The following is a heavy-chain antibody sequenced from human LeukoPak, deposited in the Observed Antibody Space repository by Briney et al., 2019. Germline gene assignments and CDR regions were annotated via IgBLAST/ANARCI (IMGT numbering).Heavy chain of an antibody. CDR2: IYYSGST. V-gene: IGHV4-59*01. J-gene: IGHJ5*02. Sequence: PSETLSLTCTVPGGSISSYYWSWIRQPPGKGLEWIGYIYYSGSTNYNPSLKSRVTISVDTSKNQFSLKLSSVTAADTAVYYCARGPYCSGGSCYSGWFDPWGQGTLVTVSS. CDR3: ARGPYCSGGSCYSGWFDP. CDR1: GGSISSYY. D-gene: IGHD2-15*01.